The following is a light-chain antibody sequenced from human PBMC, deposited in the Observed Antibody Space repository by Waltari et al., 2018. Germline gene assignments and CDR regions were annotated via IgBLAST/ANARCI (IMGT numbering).Light chain of an antibody. V-gene: IGLV2-11*01. Sequence: QSALTQPRSVSGSPGHSVTISCTGTSSDVGGYNYVSWYQQHPGTAPKLMIYDVSKRPSGVPDRFSGSKSGNTASLTISGLQAEDEADYYCCSYAGSYTVVFGGGTKLTVL. CDR2: DVS. CDR3: CSYAGSYTVV. CDR1: SSDVGGYNY. J-gene: IGLJ2*01.